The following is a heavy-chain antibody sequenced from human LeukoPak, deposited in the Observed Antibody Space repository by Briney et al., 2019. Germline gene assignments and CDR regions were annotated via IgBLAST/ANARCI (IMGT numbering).Heavy chain of an antibody. D-gene: IGHD4-23*01. CDR3: ARGPNDYGGNFGPFDY. J-gene: IGHJ4*02. V-gene: IGHV3-21*01. Sequence: GGSLRLSCAASGFTFSSYSMNWVRQAPGKGLEWVSSISSSSSYIYYADSVKGRFTISRDNAKNSLYLQMNSLRAEDTAVYYCARGPNDYGGNFGPFDYWGQGTLVTVSS. CDR1: GFTFSSYS. CDR2: ISSSSSYI.